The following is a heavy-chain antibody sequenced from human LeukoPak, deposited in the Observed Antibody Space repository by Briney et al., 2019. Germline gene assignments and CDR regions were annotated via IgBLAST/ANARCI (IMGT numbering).Heavy chain of an antibody. CDR1: GGSINSGTFY. CDR3: ARRTDSGSDDGEDYFDY. V-gene: IGHV4-39*01. D-gene: IGHD1-26*01. J-gene: IGHJ4*02. Sequence: SETLSLTCTVSGGSINSGTFYWLWIRQPPGKGLEWIVSMYDDGSSYDSPAPKSRVTTSVDTSKNQFSLKLTSVTAEDTAVYFCARRTDSGSDDGEDYFDYWGQGPVVTVSS. CDR2: MYDDGSS.